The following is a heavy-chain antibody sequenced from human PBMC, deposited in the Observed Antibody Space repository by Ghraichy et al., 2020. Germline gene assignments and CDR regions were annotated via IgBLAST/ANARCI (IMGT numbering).Heavy chain of an antibody. V-gene: IGHV4-4*09. D-gene: IGHD3-22*01. Sequence: SETLSLTCTVSGGSISSYYWSWIRQPPGKGLEWIGYIYTSGSTNYNPSLKSRVTISVDTSKNQFSLKLSSVTAADTAVYYCARSLYDSSGYYYVYYFDYWGQGTLVTVSS. CDR1: GGSISSYY. CDR2: IYTSGST. CDR3: ARSLYDSSGYYYVYYFDY. J-gene: IGHJ4*02.